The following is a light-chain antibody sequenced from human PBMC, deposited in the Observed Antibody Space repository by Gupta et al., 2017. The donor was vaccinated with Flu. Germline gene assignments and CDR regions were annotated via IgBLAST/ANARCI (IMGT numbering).Light chain of an antibody. V-gene: IGLV1-44*01. CDR2: SNN. CDR3: AAWDDSLNGPV. CDR1: NSNIGSNS. J-gene: IGLJ3*02. Sequence: SVLTQPPSASGTPGQRVTISWSGSNSNIGSNSVNWYQQLPGTAPKLLIYSNNQRPSGGPDRFSGSKSGTSASLAISGRQSEDEADDYCAAWDDSLNGPVFGGGTKLTVL.